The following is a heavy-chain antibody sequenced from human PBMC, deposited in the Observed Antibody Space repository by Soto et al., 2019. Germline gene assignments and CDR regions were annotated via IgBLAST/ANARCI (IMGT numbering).Heavy chain of an antibody. CDR3: AKDELNSGSRFFDS. CDR1: GYTFNSYA. V-gene: IGHV3-23*01. J-gene: IGHJ4*02. Sequence: GGSLRLSCAASGYTFNSYAMNWVRQAPGKGLEWVSAISGSGASTYYADSVKGRFTVSRDNSKNTLYLQMNSLRAEDTAVYYCAKDELNSGSRFFDSWGQGTLVTVSS. CDR2: ISGSGAST. D-gene: IGHD3-10*01.